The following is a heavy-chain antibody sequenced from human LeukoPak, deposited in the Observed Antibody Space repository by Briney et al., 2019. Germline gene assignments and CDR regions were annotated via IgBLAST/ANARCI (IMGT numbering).Heavy chain of an antibody. V-gene: IGHV3-23*01. CDR2: ISRSGEST. Sequence: GGSLRLSCAASGFTFSSYWMSWVRQAPGKGLEWVSSISRSGESTFYADSVRGRFTISRDNSKNTVSLQMESLRAEDTALYYCAKDYAVGSIDYWGQGTLVTVSS. D-gene: IGHD3-16*01. CDR1: GFTFSSYW. CDR3: AKDYAVGSIDY. J-gene: IGHJ4*02.